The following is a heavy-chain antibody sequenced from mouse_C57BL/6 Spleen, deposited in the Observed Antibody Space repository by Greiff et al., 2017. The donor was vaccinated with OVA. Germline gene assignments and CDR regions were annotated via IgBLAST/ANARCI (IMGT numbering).Heavy chain of an antibody. D-gene: IGHD2-4*01. V-gene: IGHV5-16*01. CDR2: INYDGSST. Sequence: EVKLVESEGGLVQPGRSMKLSCTASGFTFSDYYMAWVRQVPEKGLEWVANINYDGSSTYYLDSLKSRFIISRDNAKNILYLQMSSLKSEDTATYYCARDRVYYDYYWYFDVWGTGTTVTVSS. CDR3: ARDRVYYDYYWYFDV. CDR1: GFTFSDYY. J-gene: IGHJ1*03.